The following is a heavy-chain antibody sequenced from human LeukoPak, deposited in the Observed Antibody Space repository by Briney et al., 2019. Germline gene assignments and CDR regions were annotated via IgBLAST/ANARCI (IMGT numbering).Heavy chain of an antibody. Sequence: PSETLSLTCTVSGASISGSGYYWGWIRQPPGKGLEWIGSIYSSGSTYYNPSLKSRVTISVDTSKNQFSLKLSSVTAADTAVYYCARAPPPAYGDSHPSDYWGQGTLVTVSS. D-gene: IGHD4-17*01. CDR1: GASISGSGYY. CDR2: IYSSGST. J-gene: IGHJ4*02. CDR3: ARAPPPAYGDSHPSDY. V-gene: IGHV4-39*07.